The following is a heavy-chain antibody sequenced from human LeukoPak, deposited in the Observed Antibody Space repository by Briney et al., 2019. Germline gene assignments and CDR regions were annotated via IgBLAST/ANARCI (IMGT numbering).Heavy chain of an antibody. J-gene: IGHJ4*02. CDR2: TYYRSKWYN. Sequence: SQTLSLTCAIPGDSVSSINGAWNWIRQSPSRGLEWLGRTYYRSKWYNDYVESMKGRMTISPDTSKNQFSLHLNSVTPEDTAVYYCARDLGNSGWYTFDYWGQGTLVTVSS. CDR1: GDSVSSINGA. V-gene: IGHV6-1*01. D-gene: IGHD6-19*01. CDR3: ARDLGNSGWYTFDY.